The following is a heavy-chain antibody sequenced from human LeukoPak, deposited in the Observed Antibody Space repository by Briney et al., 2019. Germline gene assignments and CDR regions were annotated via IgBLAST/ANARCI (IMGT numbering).Heavy chain of an antibody. D-gene: IGHD3-16*01. J-gene: IGHJ6*01. CDR2: ISYDRSNK. V-gene: IGHV3-30*18. CDR3: AKGQFLRSSAVSAAGYCCGMDV. CDR1: RFTSSSYG. Sequence: ARSLRLSSAASRFTSSSYGMHRVRQAPRKELEWVTVISYDRSNKYYTDSAKGRFTISRDNSKNTLFLQMNSLKSEDAAVYYCAKGQFLRSSAVSAAGYCCGMDVWGQGGTVTV.